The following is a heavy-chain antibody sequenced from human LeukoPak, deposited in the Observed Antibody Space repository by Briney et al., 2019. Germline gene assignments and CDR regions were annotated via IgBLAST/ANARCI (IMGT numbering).Heavy chain of an antibody. J-gene: IGHJ4*02. CDR1: GYTFPSYG. CDR3: ARDFYHGHCGGLSCFLLDY. Sequence: GASVKLSCKASGYTFPSYGLSWVRQAPGQGLVWMGWISAYNGNTNYAQQPQGRVTMSKGTSTSTAYMELRSLRSDDTAVYYCARDFYHGHCGGLSCFLLDYWGQGSLVTVSS. V-gene: IGHV1-18*01. D-gene: IGHD2-15*01. CDR2: ISAYNGNT.